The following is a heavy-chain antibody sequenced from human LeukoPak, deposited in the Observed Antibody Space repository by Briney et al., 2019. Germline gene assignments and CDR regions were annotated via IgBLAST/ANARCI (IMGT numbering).Heavy chain of an antibody. V-gene: IGHV4-59*02. CDR3: ARDKGYYYDSSGLGVAFDI. Sequence: SETLSLTCTVSGGSVSSSYWTWFRQPPGKGLEWLGSLYHGGSTNYNSSLSGRVTISVDTSKNQFSLTLKSVTAADTAVYYCARDKGYYYDSSGLGVAFDIWGQGTMVTVSS. D-gene: IGHD3-22*01. J-gene: IGHJ3*02. CDR2: LYHGGST. CDR1: GGSVSSSY.